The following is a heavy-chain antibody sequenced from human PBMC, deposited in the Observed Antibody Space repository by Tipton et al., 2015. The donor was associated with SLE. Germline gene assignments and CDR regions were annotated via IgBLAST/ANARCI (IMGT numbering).Heavy chain of an antibody. CDR3: ARIIRGVYYYYMDV. J-gene: IGHJ6*03. CDR2: ISTTGST. Sequence: TLSLTCSVSGGSITTYYWHWIRQPAGKGLEWIGLISTTGSTTFNPSLRSRVTMSRDTSKNQLSLKMTSMTAADTAVYYCARIIRGVYYYYMDVWGKGTTVTVSS. V-gene: IGHV4-4*07. D-gene: IGHD3-10*01. CDR1: GGSITTYY.